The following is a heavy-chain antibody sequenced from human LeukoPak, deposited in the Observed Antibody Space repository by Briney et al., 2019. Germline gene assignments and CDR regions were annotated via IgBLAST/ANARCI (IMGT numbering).Heavy chain of an antibody. Sequence: SETLSLTCGVYGGSPSGYYWSWIRQPPGKGLEWIGEISHSGSTNYNPSFNSRITISIDMSKNQLSLKLSSVTAADTAVYYCARNNWFDPWGQGTLVTVSS. CDR1: GGSPSGYY. V-gene: IGHV4-34*01. J-gene: IGHJ5*02. CDR2: ISHSGST. CDR3: ARNNWFDP.